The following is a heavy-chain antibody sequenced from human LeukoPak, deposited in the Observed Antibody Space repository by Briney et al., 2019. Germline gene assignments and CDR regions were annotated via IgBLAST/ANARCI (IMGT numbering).Heavy chain of an antibody. V-gene: IGHV3-30*04. J-gene: IGHJ4*02. Sequence: HPGGSLRLSCAASGFSFSSYAMHWVRQAPGKGLEWVAVMSNDGRNEHYADSVKGRFTISRDNSKNTLYLQMNSLRGEDTAVYYCARDPYSLGSHINSDYWGQGTLVTVSS. CDR3: ARDPYSLGSHINSDY. CDR1: GFSFSSYA. CDR2: MSNDGRNE. D-gene: IGHD3-10*01.